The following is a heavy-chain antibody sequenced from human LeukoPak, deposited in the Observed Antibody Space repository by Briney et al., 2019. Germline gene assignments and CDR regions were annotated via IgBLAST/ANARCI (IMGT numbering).Heavy chain of an antibody. CDR3: TRSLAWNERINS. CDR2: ISPGGSASRTI. D-gene: IGHD1-1*01. Sequence: SETLSLTCTVSGGSVSSYYWSWIRQPAGKGLEWIGRISPGGSASRTISYTPYLKCRVTMSVDTSKSVFSLKLTSVTAADTALYYCTRSLAWNERINSWGQGSLVTVSS. CDR1: GGSVSSYY. J-gene: IGHJ1*01. V-gene: IGHV4-4*07.